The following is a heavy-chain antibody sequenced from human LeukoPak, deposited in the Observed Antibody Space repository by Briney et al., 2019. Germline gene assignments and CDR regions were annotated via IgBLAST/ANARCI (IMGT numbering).Heavy chain of an antibody. CDR2: INHSGST. Sequence: SETLSLNCAVYGGSFGGYYWSWIRQPPGKGLEWIGEINHSGSTNYNPSLKSRVTISVDTSKNQFSLKLSSVTAADTAVYYCARAQVAGTEFDYWGQGTLVTVSS. V-gene: IGHV4-34*01. J-gene: IGHJ4*02. CDR3: ARAQVAGTEFDY. CDR1: GGSFGGYY. D-gene: IGHD6-19*01.